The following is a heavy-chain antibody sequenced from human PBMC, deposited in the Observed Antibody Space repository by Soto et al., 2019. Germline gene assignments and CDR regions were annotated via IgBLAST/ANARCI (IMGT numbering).Heavy chain of an antibody. J-gene: IGHJ4*01. CDR1: GFTFSSYT. CDR2: ISGSGGSP. Sequence: GGSLRLSCAASGFTFSSYTMAWVRQAPGKGLEWVSSISGSGGSPYYADSVQGRFTISRDNYKNTVSLQMNSLRAEDTATYYCTNARCSGDTCFVPDYWGHGTRVTVAS. V-gene: IGHV3-23*01. CDR3: TNARCSGDTCFVPDY. D-gene: IGHD2-15*01.